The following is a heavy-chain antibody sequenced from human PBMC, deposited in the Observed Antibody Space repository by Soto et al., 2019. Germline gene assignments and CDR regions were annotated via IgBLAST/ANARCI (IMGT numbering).Heavy chain of an antibody. CDR3: ASWDGYNKYFFG. V-gene: IGHV4-38-2*01. Sequence: SETLSLTCAVSGGSIISNYWWAWIRQSPGEGLVWIGSIYHSGTTYYNPSLESRVIISVDTSESRFALRLTSVTAADSAVYYCASWDGYNKYFFGWGQGTLVTVSS. CDR1: GGSIISNYW. CDR2: IYHSGTT. D-gene: IGHD4-4*01. J-gene: IGHJ4*02.